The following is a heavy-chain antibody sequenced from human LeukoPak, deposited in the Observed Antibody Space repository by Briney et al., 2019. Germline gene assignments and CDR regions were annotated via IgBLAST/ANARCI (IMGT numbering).Heavy chain of an antibody. D-gene: IGHD6-19*01. CDR3: AGGYSSGWTRGGYYFDY. V-gene: IGHV1-69*13. CDR2: IIPIFGTA. J-gene: IGHJ4*02. CDR1: GGTFSSYA. Sequence: SVKVSCKASGGTFSSYAISWVRQAPGQGLEWMGGIIPIFGTANYAQKFQGRVTITADESTSTAYMELSSLRSEDTAVYYCAGGYSSGWTRGGYYFDYWGQGTLVTVSS.